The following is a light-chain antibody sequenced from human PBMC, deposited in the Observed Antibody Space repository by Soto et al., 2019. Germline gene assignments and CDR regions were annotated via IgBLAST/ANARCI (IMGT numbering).Light chain of an antibody. V-gene: IGKV3-11*01. CDR2: DAS. CDR3: QLRSNWPSIT. CDR1: QSVSSY. J-gene: IGKJ5*01. Sequence: EIVLTQSPATLSLSPGERATLSCRASQSVSSYLAWYQLRAGQAPRLLIYDASSRATGIPARFSGSGSGTDFTLTISSLEPEDVAVYYCQLRSNWPSITFGQGTRLEIK.